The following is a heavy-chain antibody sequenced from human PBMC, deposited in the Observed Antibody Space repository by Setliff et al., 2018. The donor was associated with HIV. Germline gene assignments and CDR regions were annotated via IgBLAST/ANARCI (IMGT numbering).Heavy chain of an antibody. J-gene: IGHJ6*02. CDR2: LYYGGST. D-gene: IGHD3-10*01. V-gene: IGHV4-39*07. CDR3: ARVRGRYYYHYAMDV. Sequence: PSETLSLTCTVSGGSISSRNYYWAWIRQPPGKGLEWIGSLYYGGSTYYKPSLKSRVTISLDTSKNQFSLRLSSVTAADTAVYYCARVRGRYYYHYAMDVWGQGTTVTV. CDR1: GGSISSRNYY.